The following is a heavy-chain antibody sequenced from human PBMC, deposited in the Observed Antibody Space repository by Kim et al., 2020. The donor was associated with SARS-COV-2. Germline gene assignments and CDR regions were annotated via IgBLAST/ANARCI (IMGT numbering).Heavy chain of an antibody. CDR2: ISYDGSNK. D-gene: IGHD3-22*01. J-gene: IGHJ4*02. CDR1: GFTFSSYG. V-gene: IGHV3-30*18. CDR3: AKDSPYYYDSSWLDY. Sequence: GGSLRLSCAASGFTFSSYGMHWVRQAPGKGLEWVAVISYDGSNKYYADSVKGRFTISRDNSKNTLYLQMNSLRAEDTAVYYCAKDSPYYYDSSWLDYWGQGTLVTVSS.